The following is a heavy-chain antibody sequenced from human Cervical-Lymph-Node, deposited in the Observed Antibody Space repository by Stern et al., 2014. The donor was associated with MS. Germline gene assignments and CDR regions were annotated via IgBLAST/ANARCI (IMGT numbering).Heavy chain of an antibody. J-gene: IGHJ4*02. Sequence: EVQLVESGGGLVQPGGSLRLSCAASGFTFSSYAMNWVRQAPGKGLEWVAAIRGSGGSTYYADSLQGRVTISRDNSKNTLYLQMNSLRAEDTAVYYCAKSTVTSLSDYWGQGTLVTVSS. CDR1: GFTFSSYA. D-gene: IGHD4-17*01. CDR2: IRGSGGST. V-gene: IGHV3-23*04. CDR3: AKSTVTSLSDY.